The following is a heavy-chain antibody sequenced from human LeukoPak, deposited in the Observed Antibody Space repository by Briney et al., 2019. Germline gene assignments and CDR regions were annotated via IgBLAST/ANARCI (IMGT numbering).Heavy chain of an antibody. CDR1: GGSISSGSYY. V-gene: IGHV4-61*02. D-gene: IGHD5-24*01. CDR2: IYTSGST. J-gene: IGHJ4*02. CDR3: ARELEWVRDPGRFDY. Sequence: PSETLSLTCTVSGGSISSGSYYWSWIRQPAGKGLEWIGRIYTSGSTNYNPSLKSRVTISVDTSKNQFSLKLSSVTAADTAVYYCARELEWVRDPGRFDYWGQGTLVTVSS.